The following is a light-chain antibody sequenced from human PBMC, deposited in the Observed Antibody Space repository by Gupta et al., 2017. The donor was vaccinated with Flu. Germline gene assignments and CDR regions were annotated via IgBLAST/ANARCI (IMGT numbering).Light chain of an antibody. J-gene: IGKJ4*01. CDR1: QSVSSN. CDR3: QQYNNWPPLT. V-gene: IGKV3-15*01. CDR2: DAS. Sequence: ATLSVSPGERATLSCRASQSVSSNLAWYQQKPGQAPRLLIFDASTRATGIPARFSGSGYGTEFTLSISSRQSEDFAVYYCQQYNNWPPLTFGGWTKVEIK.